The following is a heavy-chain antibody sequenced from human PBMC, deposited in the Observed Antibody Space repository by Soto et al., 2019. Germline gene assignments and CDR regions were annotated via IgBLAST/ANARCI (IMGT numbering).Heavy chain of an antibody. J-gene: IGHJ4*02. CDR3: GNLVAAVGTAF. CDR1: GFTFRNYA. V-gene: IGHV3-23*01. CDR2: ISASGSRT. Sequence: GGSLRLSSRASGFTFRNYAMSWVRQAPGKGLEYVSSISASGSRTYYADSVKGRFTISRDNSKSTVLLQMNSLRAEDTAVYYCGNLVAAVGTAFWGQGTLVTVSS. D-gene: IGHD6-13*01.